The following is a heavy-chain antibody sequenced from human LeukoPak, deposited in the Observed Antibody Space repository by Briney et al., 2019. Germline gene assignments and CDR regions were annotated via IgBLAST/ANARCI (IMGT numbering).Heavy chain of an antibody. CDR3: ARANVLLWFGASNVDYHYYYYMDV. D-gene: IGHD3-10*01. Sequence: ASVKVSCKASGYTFTSYAINWVRQAPGQGLEWMGWINTNTGNPRYAQGFTGRFVFSLDTSVSTAYLQISSLKAEDTAVYYCARANVLLWFGASNVDYHYYYYMDVWGKGTTVTVSS. CDR2: INTNTGNP. V-gene: IGHV7-4-1*02. J-gene: IGHJ6*03. CDR1: GYTFTSYA.